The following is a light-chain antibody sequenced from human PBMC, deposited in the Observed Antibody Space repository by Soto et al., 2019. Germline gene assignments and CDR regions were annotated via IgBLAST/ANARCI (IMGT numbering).Light chain of an antibody. Sequence: QSALTQPASVSGSPGQSITISCTGTSDDIGAFKFVSWYQQHPGKAPKLLIYEVSRRPSGGSDRFSGSRTGNTASLTLSGLQAEDESDYYCTSYTTANTLVFGTGTKVTVL. J-gene: IGLJ1*01. CDR1: SDDIGAFKF. CDR2: EVS. CDR3: TSYTTANTLV. V-gene: IGLV2-14*03.